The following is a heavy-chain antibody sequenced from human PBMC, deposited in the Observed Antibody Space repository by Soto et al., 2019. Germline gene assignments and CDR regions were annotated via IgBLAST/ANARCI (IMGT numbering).Heavy chain of an antibody. CDR1: GFTFSSYS. J-gene: IGHJ4*02. CDR3: ARGRGIAAAGTRGEDYFDY. D-gene: IGHD6-13*01. Sequence: GGSLRLSCAASGFTFSSYSMNWVRQAPGKGLEWVSSISSSSSYIYYADSVKGRFTISRDNAKNSLYLQMNSLRAEDTAVYYCARGRGIAAAGTRGEDYFDYWGQGTLVTVSS. CDR2: ISSSSSYI. V-gene: IGHV3-21*01.